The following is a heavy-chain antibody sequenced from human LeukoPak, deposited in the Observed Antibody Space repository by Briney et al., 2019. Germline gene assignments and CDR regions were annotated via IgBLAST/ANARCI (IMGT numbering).Heavy chain of an antibody. Sequence: SQALSLTCTVSGGSISSGGYSWSWIRQPPGKGLEWIGYIYYSGSTNYNPSLKSRVTISVDTSKNQFSLKLSSVTAADTAVYYCARDFYGSGSYYNGGSYYYYGMDVWGQGTTVTVSS. D-gene: IGHD3-10*01. J-gene: IGHJ6*02. CDR2: IYYSGST. V-gene: IGHV4-61*08. CDR3: ARDFYGSGSYYNGGSYYYYGMDV. CDR1: GGSISSGGYS.